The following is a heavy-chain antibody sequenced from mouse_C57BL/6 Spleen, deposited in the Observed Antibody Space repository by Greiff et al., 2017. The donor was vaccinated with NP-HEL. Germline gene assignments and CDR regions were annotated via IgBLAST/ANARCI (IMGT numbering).Heavy chain of an antibody. CDR3: ARAYYYGSRYFDY. CDR1: GYTFTSYD. Sequence: QVQLKESGPELVKPGASVKLSCKASGYTFTSYDINWVKQRPGQGLEWIGWIYPRDGSTKYNEKFKGKATLTVDTSSSTAYMELHSLTSEDSAVYFCARAYYYGSRYFDYWGQGTTLTVSS. D-gene: IGHD1-1*01. J-gene: IGHJ2*01. V-gene: IGHV1-85*01. CDR2: IYPRDGST.